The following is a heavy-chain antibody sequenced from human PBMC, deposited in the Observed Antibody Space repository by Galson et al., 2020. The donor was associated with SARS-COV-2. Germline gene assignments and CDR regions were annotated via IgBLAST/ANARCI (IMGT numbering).Heavy chain of an antibody. CDR3: AKSHYYDSSGYYYVGNYYGMDV. V-gene: IGHV3-30*18. J-gene: IGHJ6*02. D-gene: IGHD3-22*01. CDR1: GFTFSSYG. CDR2: ISYDGSNK. Sequence: RGSLKISCAASGFTFSSYGMHWVRQAPGKGLEWVAVISYDGSNKYYADSVKGRFTISRDNSKNTLYLQMNSLRAEDTAVYYCAKSHYYDSSGYYYVGNYYGMDVWGQGTTVTVSS.